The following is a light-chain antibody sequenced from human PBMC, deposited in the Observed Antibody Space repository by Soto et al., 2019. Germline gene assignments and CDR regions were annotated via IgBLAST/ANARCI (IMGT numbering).Light chain of an antibody. V-gene: IGKV3-15*01. Sequence: EIVMTQSPATLSESPGERATLSCRASQSVRNNLAWYQQKPGQAPRLLMYSASTRATGIPARFSGSGSGTEFTLTISSLQSEDFAVYYCQQYNNWPLTFGGGTRVEIK. CDR2: SAS. J-gene: IGKJ4*01. CDR1: QSVRNN. CDR3: QQYNNWPLT.